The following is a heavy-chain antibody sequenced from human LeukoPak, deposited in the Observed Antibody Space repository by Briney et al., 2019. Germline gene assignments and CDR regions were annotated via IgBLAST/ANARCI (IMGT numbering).Heavy chain of an antibody. Sequence: GASVKVSCKASGYTFTSYGISWVRQAPGQGLEWMGWISAYNGNTNYAQKLQGRVTMTTDTSTSTAYMELSSLRSEDTAVYYCARTGTYDSSGYYAGTYAFDIWGQGTMVTVSS. CDR1: GYTFTSYG. J-gene: IGHJ3*02. V-gene: IGHV1-18*01. D-gene: IGHD3-22*01. CDR2: ISAYNGNT. CDR3: ARTGTYDSSGYYAGTYAFDI.